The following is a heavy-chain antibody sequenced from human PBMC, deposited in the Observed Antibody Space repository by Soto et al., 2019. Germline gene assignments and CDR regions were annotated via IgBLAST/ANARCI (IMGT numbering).Heavy chain of an antibody. Sequence: QLQLQESGPGLVKPSETLSLTCPVSGGSLSGYYWSWIRQPPGKGLEWFAFIHYTGGSNSNPSLKSRVTISVDTCKNQLSLKVNSVTAADTAGYYCARHSNEYRKSLDKWGQGTLVTVSS. CDR1: GGSLSGYY. CDR3: ARHSNEYRKSLDK. V-gene: IGHV4-59*08. D-gene: IGHD4-4*01. J-gene: IGHJ4*02. CDR2: IHYTGGS.